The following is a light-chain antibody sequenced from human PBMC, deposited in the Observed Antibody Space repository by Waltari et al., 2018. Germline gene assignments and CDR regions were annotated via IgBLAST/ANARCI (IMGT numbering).Light chain of an antibody. V-gene: IGLV3-21*04. Sequence: YVLTQPPPVSVAPGKTARATGGGDNTGSKIVNWYRQTPSQAPVLVMFSDSDRPSEIPERFSGSNSGNTATLTISWVEAGDEADYHCQVWDDVTDSGVFGGGTKLTVL. CDR1: NTGSKI. CDR3: QVWDDVTDSGV. CDR2: SDS. J-gene: IGLJ3*02.